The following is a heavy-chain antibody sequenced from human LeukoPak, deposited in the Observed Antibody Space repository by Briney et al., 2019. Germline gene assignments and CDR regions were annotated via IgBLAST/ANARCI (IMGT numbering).Heavy chain of an antibody. CDR1: GGSLSSYY. J-gene: IGHJ3*02. D-gene: IGHD3-16*01. CDR3: ARTLTYGLTGYTFDM. Sequence: PSETLSLTCTVSGGSLSSYYWIWIRQPPGKGLEYIGYIFYSGQTNYNPSLKSRVTISVDTSKNEFSLNLSSVTAADTAVYYCARTLTYGLTGYTFDMWGPGTRVTVSS. V-gene: IGHV4-59*12. CDR2: IFYSGQT.